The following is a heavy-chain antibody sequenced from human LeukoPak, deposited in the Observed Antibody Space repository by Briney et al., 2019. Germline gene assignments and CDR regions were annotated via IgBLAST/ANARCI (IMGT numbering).Heavy chain of an antibody. Sequence: PGGSLRLSCAASGFTFDDYAMFWVRQAPGKGLEWVSGISWNSENIGYAASVKGRFTISRDNAENSLYLQMNSLRGEDTAVYYCARDSSGYQWGQGTLVTVSS. D-gene: IGHD3-22*01. J-gene: IGHJ4*02. V-gene: IGHV3-9*01. CDR2: ISWNSENI. CDR1: GFTFDDYA. CDR3: ARDSSGYQ.